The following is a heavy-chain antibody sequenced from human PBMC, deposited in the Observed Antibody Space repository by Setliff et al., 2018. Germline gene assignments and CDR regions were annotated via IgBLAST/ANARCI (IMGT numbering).Heavy chain of an antibody. CDR3: ARHLLVQGTYHFDY. V-gene: IGHV4-39*01. D-gene: IGHD3-10*01. J-gene: IGHJ4*02. Sequence: PSETLSLTFSVSGGSISSGSYYWGWIRQSPGKGLEWIGSMYYSGSTYYNPSLKGRVTLSVDTTKNQFSLKLTSMTAADTAVYFCARHLLVQGTYHFDYWGQGSPVTVSS. CDR1: GGSISSGSYY. CDR2: MYYSGST.